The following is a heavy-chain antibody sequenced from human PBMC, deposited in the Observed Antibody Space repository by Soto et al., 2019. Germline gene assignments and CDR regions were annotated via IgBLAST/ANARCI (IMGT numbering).Heavy chain of an antibody. V-gene: IGHV4-31*03. CDR1: GGSISSGGYD. J-gene: IGHJ3*02. Sequence: PSETLSLTCTVSGGSISSGGYDGSWIRQHPGKGLEWIGYIYYSGSTYYNPSLKSRVTISVDTSKNQFSLKLSSVTAADTAVYYCARFYMVRGVMGAFDIWGQGTMVTVS. CDR2: IYYSGST. D-gene: IGHD3-10*01. CDR3: ARFYMVRGVMGAFDI.